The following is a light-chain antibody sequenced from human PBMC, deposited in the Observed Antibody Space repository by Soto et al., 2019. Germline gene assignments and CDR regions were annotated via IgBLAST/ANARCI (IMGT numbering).Light chain of an antibody. CDR1: QSVRSSY. V-gene: IGKV3-20*01. CDR3: QQYGTSPWT. CDR2: GAP. Sequence: EIVLTQSPGTLSLSPGERATLSCRASQSVRSSYLAWYQQKPGQAPRLLTYGAPSRATGIPASFSGSGAGTDFTLTISRLETEDFAVYYCQQYGTSPWTFGQGTKVEIK. J-gene: IGKJ1*01.